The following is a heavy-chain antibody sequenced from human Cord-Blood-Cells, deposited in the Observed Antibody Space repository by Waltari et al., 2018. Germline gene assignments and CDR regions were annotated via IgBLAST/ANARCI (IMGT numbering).Heavy chain of an antibody. CDR1: GGSFRGYY. J-gene: IGHJ5*02. Sequence: QVQLQQWGAGLLKPSETLSLTCAVYGGSFRGYYWSWIRQPPGKGLEWIGEINHSGSTNYNPSLKSRVTISVDTSKNQFSLKLSSVTAADTAVYYCATLKYSSSWYWFDPWGQGTLVTVSS. V-gene: IGHV4-34*01. D-gene: IGHD6-13*01. CDR2: INHSGST. CDR3: ATLKYSSSWYWFDP.